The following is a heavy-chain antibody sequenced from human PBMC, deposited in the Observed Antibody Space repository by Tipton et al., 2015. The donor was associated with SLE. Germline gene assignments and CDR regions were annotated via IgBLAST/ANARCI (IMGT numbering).Heavy chain of an antibody. Sequence: SLRLSCAASGFTFSSYAMSWVRQAPGKGLEWVSAISGSGGSTYYADSVKGRFTISRDNSKNTLYPQMNSLRAEDTAVYYCAKGATMIVVSGDYGMDVWGQGTTVTVSS. D-gene: IGHD3-22*01. CDR1: GFTFSSYA. CDR2: ISGSGGST. CDR3: AKGATMIVVSGDYGMDV. J-gene: IGHJ6*02. V-gene: IGHV3-23*01.